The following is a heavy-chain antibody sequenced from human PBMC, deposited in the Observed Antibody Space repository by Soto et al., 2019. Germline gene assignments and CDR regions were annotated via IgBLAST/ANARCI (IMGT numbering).Heavy chain of an antibody. CDR1: GYTFTNYG. V-gene: IGHV1-18*01. J-gene: IGHJ4*02. D-gene: IGHD3-22*01. Sequence: QVQLVQSGTEVKKPGASVKITCKTSGYTFTNYGISWVRQAPGQGLEWMGWSSPFDSNTNYAQNFQVRVTLTTDTSTSTAYMEVRSLRSDDTAVYFCAREVNYYDSSGYPANGPSSLHYFDYWGQGTLVTVSS. CDR3: AREVNYYDSSGYPANGPSSLHYFDY. CDR2: SSPFDSNT.